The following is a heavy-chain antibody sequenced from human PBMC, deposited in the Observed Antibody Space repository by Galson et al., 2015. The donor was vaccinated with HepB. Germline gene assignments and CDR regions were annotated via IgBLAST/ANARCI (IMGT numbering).Heavy chain of an antibody. CDR3: AKDRRFVAIFGVAQSYGMDV. Sequence: SLRLSCAASGFTFSSYGMHWVRRAPGKGLEWVAVISYDGSNKYYADSVKGRFTISRDNSKNTLYLQMNSLRAEDTAVYYCAKDRRFVAIFGVAQSYGMDVWGRGTTVTVSS. V-gene: IGHV3-30*18. CDR2: ISYDGSNK. CDR1: GFTFSSYG. D-gene: IGHD3-3*01. J-gene: IGHJ6*02.